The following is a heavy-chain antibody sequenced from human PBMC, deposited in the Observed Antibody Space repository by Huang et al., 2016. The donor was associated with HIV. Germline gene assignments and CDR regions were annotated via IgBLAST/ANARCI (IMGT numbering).Heavy chain of an antibody. Sequence: EEQLVESGGGLVQPGGSLRLSCAASGFSFSSFNMNWVRQAPGKGLEWLSYMSETGSVITYADSVKGRFTVSRDNAKNSLYLQMDSLRAEDTAVYYCARGYSSSWLYNWGQGTLVTVSS. J-gene: IGHJ4*02. CDR3: ARGYSSSWLYN. CDR1: GFSFSSFN. V-gene: IGHV3-48*01. D-gene: IGHD6-13*01. CDR2: MSETGSVI.